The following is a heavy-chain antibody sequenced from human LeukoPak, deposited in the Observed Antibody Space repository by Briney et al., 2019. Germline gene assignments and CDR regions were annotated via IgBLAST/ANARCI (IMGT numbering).Heavy chain of an antibody. D-gene: IGHD2-15*01. CDR3: AWWPEGVY. J-gene: IGHJ4*02. CDR2: MSYDGSNE. Sequence: GGSLRLSCAASGFTFSTYGMHWVRQAPDKGLEWVAVMSYDGSNEYYADSVQGRFTISRDNAKNSLYLQMNSLRAEDTAVYYCAWWPEGVYWGQGTLVTVSS. V-gene: IGHV3-30*03. CDR1: GFTFSTYG.